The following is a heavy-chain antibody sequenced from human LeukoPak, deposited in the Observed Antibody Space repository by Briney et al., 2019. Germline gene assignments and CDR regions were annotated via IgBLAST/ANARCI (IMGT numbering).Heavy chain of an antibody. CDR3: ARSGGDSSGYYYVQYYFDY. V-gene: IGHV4-59*08. CDR1: GGSISSYY. D-gene: IGHD3-22*01. Sequence: SETLSLTCTVSGGSISSYYWSWIRQPPGKGLEWIGYIYYSGSTNYNPSLKSRVTISVDTSKNQFSLKLSSVTAADTAVYYCARSGGDSSGYYYVQYYFDYWGQGTLVTVSA. CDR2: IYYSGST. J-gene: IGHJ4*02.